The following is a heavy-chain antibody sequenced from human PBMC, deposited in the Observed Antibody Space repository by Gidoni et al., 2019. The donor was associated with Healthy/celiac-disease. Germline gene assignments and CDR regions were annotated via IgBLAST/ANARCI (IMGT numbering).Heavy chain of an antibody. CDR3: AKGTLPLSIGWYADAFDI. CDR1: GFPFDDYA. CDR2: IRWNSGSI. J-gene: IGHJ3*02. Sequence: EVQLVESGGALVQRGRSLRLSCAASGFPFDDYAMHWVRQAPGKGLEWVSGIRWNSGSIGYADSVKGRFTISRDNAKNSLYLQMNSRRAEDTALYYCAKGTLPLSIGWYADAFDIWGQGTMVTVSS. D-gene: IGHD6-19*01. V-gene: IGHV3-9*01.